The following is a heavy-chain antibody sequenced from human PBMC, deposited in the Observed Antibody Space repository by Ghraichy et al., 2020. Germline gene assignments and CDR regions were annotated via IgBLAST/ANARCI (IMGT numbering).Heavy chain of an antibody. V-gene: IGHV3-53*01. Sequence: LSLTCAASGFTVRNNYMSWVRQAPGKGLEWVSVIYIAGTTYYADSVKGRFTISRDNSRNTLYLQMNSLRADDTAVYFCARSHMSDYYGMDVWGQGTTVTVSS. CDR1: GFTVRNNY. D-gene: IGHD2-21*01. CDR3: ARSHMSDYYGMDV. J-gene: IGHJ6*02. CDR2: IYIAGTT.